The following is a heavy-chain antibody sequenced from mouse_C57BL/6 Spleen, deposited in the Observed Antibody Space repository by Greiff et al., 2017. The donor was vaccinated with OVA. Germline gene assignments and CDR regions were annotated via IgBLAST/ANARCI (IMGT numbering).Heavy chain of an antibody. Sequence: QVQLQQPGAELVRPGSSVKLSCKASGYTFTSYWMHWVKQRPIQGLEWIGNIDPSDSETPYNQKFKDKATLTVDKSSSTAYMQLSSLTSEDSAVDDCARSAGYGGNYDYWGQGTTLTVSS. J-gene: IGHJ2*01. CDR3: ARSAGYGGNYDY. D-gene: IGHD1-1*02. CDR1: GYTFTSYW. CDR2: IDPSDSET. V-gene: IGHV1-52*01.